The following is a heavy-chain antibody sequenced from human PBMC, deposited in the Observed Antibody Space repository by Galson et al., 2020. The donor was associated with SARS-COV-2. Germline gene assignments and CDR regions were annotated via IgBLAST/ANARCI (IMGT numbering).Heavy chain of an antibody. CDR3: ARDGQTSSGWAFDY. V-gene: IGHV3-33*01. D-gene: IGHD6-19*01. CDR1: GFTFSDHA. CDR2: IFFDGSDK. Sequence: WGSLRLSCAASGFTFSDHAMHWVRQAPGKGLEWVAQIFFDGSDKYYGDSVKGRFTISRDSSKNTVYLQMNNLRADDTAVYYCARDGQTSSGWAFDYWGQGTLVTVSS. J-gene: IGHJ4*02.